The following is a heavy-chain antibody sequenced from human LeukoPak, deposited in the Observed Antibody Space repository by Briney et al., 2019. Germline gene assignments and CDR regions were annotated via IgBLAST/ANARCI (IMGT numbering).Heavy chain of an antibody. Sequence: GGSLRLSCAASGFTFSSYSMNWVRQAPGKGLEWVSSISSSSSYIYYADSVKGRFTISRDNSKNTLYLQMNSLRADDTALYYCAKDRTWGLDYWGQGTLVTVSS. CDR3: AKDRTWGLDY. D-gene: IGHD7-27*01. V-gene: IGHV3-21*04. CDR1: GFTFSSYS. J-gene: IGHJ4*02. CDR2: ISSSSSYI.